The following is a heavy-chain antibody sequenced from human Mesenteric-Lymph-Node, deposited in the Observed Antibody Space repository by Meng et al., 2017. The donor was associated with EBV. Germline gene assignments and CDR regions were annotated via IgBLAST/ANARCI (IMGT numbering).Heavy chain of an antibody. CDR2: INHSGST. CDR1: GGSFSGYY. CDR3: ASPGYPGGVLWFAN. V-gene: IGHV4-34*01. D-gene: IGHD3-10*01. J-gene: IGHJ4*02. Sequence: QVQLRHWGAGLLKPTETLSLTCAVCGGSFSGYYLSWIRQSPGKGLEWIGEINHSGSTNYNPSLKSRVTISLDTSKTQFSLKLSSVTAADTAVYYCASPGYPGGVLWFANWGQGTLVTVSS.